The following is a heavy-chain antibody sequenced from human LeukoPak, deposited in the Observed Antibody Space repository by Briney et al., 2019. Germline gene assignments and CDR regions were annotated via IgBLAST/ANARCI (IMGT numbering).Heavy chain of an antibody. CDR3: ARERYCSGGSCYFDAFDI. J-gene: IGHJ3*02. CDR2: IYSGGST. V-gene: IGHV3-53*01. Sequence: GGSLRLSCAASGFTVSSNYMSWVRQAPGKGLEWVSVIYSGGSTYYADSVKGRFTISRDNSKNTLYLQMNSLRAEDTAVYYCARERYCSGGSCYFDAFDIWGQGTMVTVSS. D-gene: IGHD2-15*01. CDR1: GFTVSSNY.